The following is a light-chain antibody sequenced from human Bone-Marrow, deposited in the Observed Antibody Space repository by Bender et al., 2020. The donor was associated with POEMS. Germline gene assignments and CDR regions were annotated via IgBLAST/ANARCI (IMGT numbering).Light chain of an antibody. CDR2: EVS. CDR3: SSDAASNADVM. CDR1: SSDVGIYNY. Sequence: QSALIQPASVSGSPGQSLTIPCTGTSSDVGIYNYVSWYQQHPGKSPRLMIYEVSKRPSGVPDRFAGSKSGNTASLTVCGLQAEDEAEYYSSSDAASNADVMFGEGTKLTVL. J-gene: IGLJ3*02. V-gene: IGLV2-8*01.